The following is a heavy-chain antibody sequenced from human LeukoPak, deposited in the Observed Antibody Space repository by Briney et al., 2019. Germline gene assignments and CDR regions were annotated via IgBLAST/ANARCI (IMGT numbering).Heavy chain of an antibody. Sequence: GGSLRLSCAASGFTFSSYSMNWVRQAPGKGLEWVSSISSSSSYIYYADSVKGRFTISRDNAKNSLYLQMNSLRAEDTAVYYCAREKGRDIDCYDSSGYHYWGQGTLVTVSS. D-gene: IGHD3-22*01. CDR3: AREKGRDIDCYDSSGYHY. CDR1: GFTFSSYS. V-gene: IGHV3-21*01. CDR2: ISSSSSYI. J-gene: IGHJ4*02.